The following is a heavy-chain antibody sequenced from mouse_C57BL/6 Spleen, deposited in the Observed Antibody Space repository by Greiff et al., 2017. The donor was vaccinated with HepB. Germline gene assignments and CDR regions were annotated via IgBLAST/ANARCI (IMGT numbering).Heavy chain of an antibody. CDR1: GYTFTSYW. V-gene: IGHV1-53*01. J-gene: IGHJ3*01. Sequence: QVQLKQPGTELVKPGASVKLSCKASGYTFTSYWMHWVKQRPGQGLEWIGNINPSNGGTNYNEKFKSKATLTVDKSSSTAYMQLSSLTSEDSAVYYCARVEEYYYGSTWFAYWGQGTLVTVSA. D-gene: IGHD1-1*01. CDR3: ARVEEYYYGSTWFAY. CDR2: INPSNGGT.